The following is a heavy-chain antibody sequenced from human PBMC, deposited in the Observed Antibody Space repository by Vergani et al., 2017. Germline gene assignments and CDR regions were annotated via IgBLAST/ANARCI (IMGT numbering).Heavy chain of an antibody. D-gene: IGHD2-21*01. CDR2: ISYDGSNK. CDR1: GFTFSSYA. J-gene: IGHJ2*01. V-gene: IGHV3-30-3*01. Sequence: QVQLVESGGGVVQPGRSLRLSCAASGFTFSSYAMHWVRQAPGKGLEWVAVISYDGSNKYYADSVKGRFTMSRDNSKNTLYLQMNSLRAEDTAVYYCVRGTLAYCGGDCYLTNWYFDLWGRGTLVTVSS. CDR3: VRGTLAYCGGDCYLTNWYFDL.